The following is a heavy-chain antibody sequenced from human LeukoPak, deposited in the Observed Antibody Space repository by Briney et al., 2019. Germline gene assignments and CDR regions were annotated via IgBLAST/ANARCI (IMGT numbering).Heavy chain of an antibody. J-gene: IGHJ4*02. CDR2: ICYSGSS. CDR3: ARLAWGRLDY. Sequence: SETLSLTCTVSGGSISSSPCHWGWIRQSPGRGLEWIGTICYSGSSYYSSSLKSRVTISVDTSRNQFSLKLSSVTAADTAVYYCARLAWGRLDYWGQGTLVTVSS. V-gene: IGHV4-39*07. CDR1: GGSISSSPCH. D-gene: IGHD7-27*01.